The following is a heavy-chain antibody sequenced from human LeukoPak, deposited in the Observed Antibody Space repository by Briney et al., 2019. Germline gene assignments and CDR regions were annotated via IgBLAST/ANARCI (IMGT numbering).Heavy chain of an antibody. CDR2: INHSGST. CDR1: GGSFSGYY. V-gene: IGHV4-34*01. Sequence: SETLSLTCAVYGGSFSGYYWSWIRQPPGKGLEWIGEINHSGSTNYNPSLKSRVTISVDTSENQFSLKLSSVTAADTAVYYCARGPTANYWGQGTLVTVSS. J-gene: IGHJ4*02. CDR3: ARGPTANY.